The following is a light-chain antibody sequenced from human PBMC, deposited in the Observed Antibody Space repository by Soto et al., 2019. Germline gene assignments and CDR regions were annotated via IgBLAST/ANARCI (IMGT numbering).Light chain of an antibody. Sequence: EVVMTQSPAILSVSPGDTATLSCRATQSVDSNLAWYQQKPGQAPRLLISGASTRATAIPARFSGSGSGTEFTLTISSLQSEDFAVYYCQQYNNWPRTFGQGTKVDIK. J-gene: IGKJ1*01. V-gene: IGKV3-15*01. CDR3: QQYNNWPRT. CDR2: GAS. CDR1: QSVDSN.